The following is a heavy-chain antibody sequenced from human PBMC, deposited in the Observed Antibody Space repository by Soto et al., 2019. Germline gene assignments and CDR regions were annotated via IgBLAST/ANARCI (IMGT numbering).Heavy chain of an antibody. J-gene: IGHJ4*02. Sequence: PGGSLRLSCAVSGFNVMSYWMSWVRQAPGKGLEWVAGIKEDGSEIYYLHSVRGRFPISRDSAGNALHLTMNYLSAEDTGVYFCARDIGFDYVNWGQGTLVTVS. V-gene: IGHV3-7*01. CDR3: ARDIGFDYVN. CDR2: IKEDGSEI. CDR1: GFNVMSYW. D-gene: IGHD3-16*01.